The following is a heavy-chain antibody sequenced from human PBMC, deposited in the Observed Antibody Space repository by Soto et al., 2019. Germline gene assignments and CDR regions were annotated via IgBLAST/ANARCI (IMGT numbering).Heavy chain of an antibody. J-gene: IGHJ6*02. CDR1: GGSISSGGYS. CDR2: VYHSGST. Sequence: TSETLSLTCAVSGGSISSGGYSWSWIRQPPGKGLEWIGYVYHSGSTYYNPSLKSRVTVSVDGSKNQFSLKLSSVTAADTAVYYCARDGVYCSSSSCQDLYYYGMDVWGQGTTVTVS. D-gene: IGHD2-2*01. CDR3: ARDGVYCSSSSCQDLYYYGMDV. V-gene: IGHV4-30-2*01.